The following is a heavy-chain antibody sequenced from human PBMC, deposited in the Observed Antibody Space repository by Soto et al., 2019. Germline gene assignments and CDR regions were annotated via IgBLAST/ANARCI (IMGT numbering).Heavy chain of an antibody. Sequence: SETLSLTCTFSSDSIISYYWSWIRQPPGKRLEWIGYISYSGSTDYNPSLKSRVTISGDTSKDQFSLKVSSVTAADTAVYYCARGTSWQLPFDYWGQGTLVTVSS. CDR1: SDSIISYY. CDR2: ISYSGST. V-gene: IGHV4-59*01. CDR3: ARGTSWQLPFDY. J-gene: IGHJ4*02. D-gene: IGHD6-13*01.